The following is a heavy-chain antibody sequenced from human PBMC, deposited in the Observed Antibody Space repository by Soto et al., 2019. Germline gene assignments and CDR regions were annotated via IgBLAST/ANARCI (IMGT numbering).Heavy chain of an antibody. D-gene: IGHD6-19*01. CDR1: GDSVSSNSAA. Sequence: SQTLSLTCAISGDSVSSNSAALNWIRQSPSRGLEWLGRTYYRSKWYNDYAVSVKSRITINPDTSKNQFSLQLNSVTPEDTAVYYCARDPAVAGFGMDVWGQGTTVTVSS. V-gene: IGHV6-1*01. CDR2: TYYRSKWYN. J-gene: IGHJ6*02. CDR3: ARDPAVAGFGMDV.